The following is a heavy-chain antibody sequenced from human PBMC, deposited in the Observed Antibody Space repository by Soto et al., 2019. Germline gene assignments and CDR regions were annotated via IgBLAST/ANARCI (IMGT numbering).Heavy chain of an antibody. D-gene: IGHD3-3*01. CDR3: ARGGREWLLSDYYYGMDV. CDR2: ISSYGADT. Sequence: TGGSLRLSCSASGFTFNSYAMHWVRQAPGKGLEFVSAISSYGADTYYADSVKGRFAISRDNSKNTLYLQMNSLRAEDTAVYYCARGGREWLLSDYYYGMDVWGQGTTVTVSS. V-gene: IGHV3-64*04. J-gene: IGHJ6*02. CDR1: GFTFNSYA.